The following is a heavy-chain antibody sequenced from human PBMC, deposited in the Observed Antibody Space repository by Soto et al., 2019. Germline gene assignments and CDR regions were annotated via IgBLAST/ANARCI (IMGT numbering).Heavy chain of an antibody. D-gene: IGHD2-2*01. J-gene: IGHJ6*03. Sequence: HPGGSLRLSCAASGFTVSSNYMSWVRQAPGKGLEWVSVIYSGGSTYYADSVKGRFTISRHNSKNTLYLQMNSLRAEDTAVYYCASTTENAGPVEYQLPYYYYYMDVWGKGTTVTVSS. CDR3: ASTTENAGPVEYQLPYYYYYMDV. CDR2: IYSGGST. V-gene: IGHV3-53*04. CDR1: GFTVSSNY.